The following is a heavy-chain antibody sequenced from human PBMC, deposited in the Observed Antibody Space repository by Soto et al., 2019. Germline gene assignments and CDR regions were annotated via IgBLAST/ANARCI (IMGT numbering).Heavy chain of an antibody. J-gene: IGHJ6*03. Sequence: SETLSLTCTVSGGSRSSSSYYWGWIRQPPGKGLEWIGSIYYSGNTYYNPSLKSRVTISVDTSKNQFSLKLSSVTAADTAVYYCASIRGPYDILTGFHNYYYMDVWGKGTTVTVSS. V-gene: IGHV4-39*01. D-gene: IGHD3-9*01. CDR1: GGSRSSSSYY. CDR2: IYYSGNT. CDR3: ASIRGPYDILTGFHNYYYMDV.